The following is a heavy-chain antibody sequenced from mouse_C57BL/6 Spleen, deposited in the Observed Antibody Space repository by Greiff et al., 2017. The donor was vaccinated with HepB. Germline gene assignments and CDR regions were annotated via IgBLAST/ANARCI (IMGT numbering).Heavy chain of an antibody. CDR3: ARDGGSSPHFDY. V-gene: IGHV1-80*01. CDR2: IYPGDGDT. J-gene: IGHJ2*01. D-gene: IGHD1-1*01. CDR1: GYAFSSYW. Sequence: VQLQESGAELVKPGASVKISCKASGYAFSSYWMNWVKQRPGKGLEWIGQIYPGDGDTNYNGKFKGKATLTADKSSSTAYMQLSSLTSEDCAVYFCARDGGSSPHFDYWGQGTTLTVSS.